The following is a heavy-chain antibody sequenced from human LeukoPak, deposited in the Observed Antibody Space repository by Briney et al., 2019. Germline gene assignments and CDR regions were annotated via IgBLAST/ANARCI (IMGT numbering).Heavy chain of an antibody. Sequence: GGSLRLSCVVSGFTFSRYAMSWVRQAPGKGLEWVSAISGSGGSTYYADSVKGRFTISRDNSKNTLYLQMNSLRAEDTAVYYCAKDEIYCSSTSCPGRPFDYWGQGTLVTASS. CDR2: ISGSGGST. CDR1: GFTFSRYA. D-gene: IGHD2-2*01. J-gene: IGHJ4*02. CDR3: AKDEIYCSSTSCPGRPFDY. V-gene: IGHV3-23*01.